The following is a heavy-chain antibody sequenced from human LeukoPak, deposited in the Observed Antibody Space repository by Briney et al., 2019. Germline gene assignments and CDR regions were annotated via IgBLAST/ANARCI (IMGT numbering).Heavy chain of an antibody. CDR3: AREVAGAATACFDY. CDR2: IKQDGSEK. Sequence: GSLRLSCAASGFTFSSYWMSWVRQAPGKGLEWVANIKQDGSEKYYVDSVKGRFTISRDNAKNSLYLQMNSLRAEDTAVYYCAREVAGAATACFDYWGQGTLVTVSS. D-gene: IGHD2-15*01. V-gene: IGHV3-7*01. CDR1: GFTFSSYW. J-gene: IGHJ4*02.